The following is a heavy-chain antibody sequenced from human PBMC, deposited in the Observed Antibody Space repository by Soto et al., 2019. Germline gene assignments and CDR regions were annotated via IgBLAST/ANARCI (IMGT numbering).Heavy chain of an antibody. CDR1: GFSFSTSGVG. J-gene: IGHJ5*02. V-gene: IGHV2-5*01. CDR3: VSGSFPNWFDP. CDR2: IYWNDDR. D-gene: IGHD3-10*01. Sequence: QITLKESGPTLVKPTQTLTLTCTFSGFSFSTSGVGVGWIRQPPGKALEWLALIYWNDDRRYSPSLKSRLTITKDISKNQVFLTMTNMDPVDTATYYCVSGSFPNWFDPWGQGTLVTVSS.